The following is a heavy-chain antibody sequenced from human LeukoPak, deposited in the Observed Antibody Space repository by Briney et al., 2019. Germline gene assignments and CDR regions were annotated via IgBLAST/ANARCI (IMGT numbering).Heavy chain of an antibody. CDR2: IYYSGST. J-gene: IGHJ6*03. CDR3: ARVGGSHRFYYYYYMDV. D-gene: IGHD6-13*01. Sequence: SETLSLTCTVSGGSISSSSYYWGWIRQPPGKGLEWIGSIYYSGSTYYNPSLKSRVTISVDTSKNQFSLKLSSVTAADTAVYYCARVGGSHRFYYYYYMDVWGKGTTVTVSS. V-gene: IGHV4-39*07. CDR1: GGSISSSSYY.